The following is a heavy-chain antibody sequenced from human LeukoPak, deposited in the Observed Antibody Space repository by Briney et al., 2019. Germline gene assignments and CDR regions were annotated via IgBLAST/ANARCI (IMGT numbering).Heavy chain of an antibody. Sequence: SETLSLTCAVYGGSFSGYYWSWIRQPPGKGLEWIGEINHSGSTNYNPSLKSRVTISVDTSKNQFSLKLSSVTAADTAVYFCARGRVSSSTWYSTYYYFFYMDVWGKGTTVTVSS. CDR2: INHSGST. CDR3: ARGRVSSSTWYSTYYYFFYMDV. V-gene: IGHV4-34*01. D-gene: IGHD6-13*01. J-gene: IGHJ6*03. CDR1: GGSFSGYY.